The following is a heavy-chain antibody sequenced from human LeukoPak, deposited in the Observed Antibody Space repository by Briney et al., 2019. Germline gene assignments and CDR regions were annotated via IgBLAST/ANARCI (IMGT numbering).Heavy chain of an antibody. CDR3: ARGKLGYCSSTSCYTRDY. V-gene: IGHV1-69*04. D-gene: IGHD2-2*02. CDR1: GGTFSSYA. CDR2: IIPILGIA. Sequence: ASVKVSCKASGGTFSSYAISWVRQAPGQGLEWMGRIIPILGIANYAQKFQGRVTITADKSTSTAYMELSSLRSDDTAVYYCARGKLGYCSSTSCYTRDYWGQGTLVTVSS. J-gene: IGHJ4*02.